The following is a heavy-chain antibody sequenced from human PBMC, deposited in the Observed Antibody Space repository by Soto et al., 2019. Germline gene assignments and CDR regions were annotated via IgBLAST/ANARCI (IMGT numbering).Heavy chain of an antibody. CDR2: IYYSGST. D-gene: IGHD6-19*01. CDR3: ARDHCGWGYFDL. Sequence: QVQLQESGPGLVKPSETLSLTCSVSGGSISSYYWSWIRQPPGKGLEWIGYIYYSGSTNYNPSLPSRVPIPVDTSKNQFSLKLSSVTAADTAVYYCARDHCGWGYFDLWGRGTLVTVSS. CDR1: GGSISSYY. J-gene: IGHJ2*01. V-gene: IGHV4-59*01.